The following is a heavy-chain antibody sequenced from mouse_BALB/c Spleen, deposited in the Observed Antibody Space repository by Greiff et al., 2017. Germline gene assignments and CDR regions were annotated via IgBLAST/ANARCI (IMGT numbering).Heavy chain of an antibody. CDR2: IDPYNGGT. CDR3: ARYYGSRGGYYFDY. CDR1: GYSFTGYN. Sequence: VQLQQSGPELGKPGASVKISCKASGYSFTGYNMYWVKQSHRKSLEWIGYIDPYNGGTSYNQKSKGKATLTVDKSSSTAYMHLNSLTSEDSAIYYCARYYGSRGGYYFDYWGQGTTLTVSS. V-gene: IGHV1S135*01. D-gene: IGHD1-1*01. J-gene: IGHJ2*01.